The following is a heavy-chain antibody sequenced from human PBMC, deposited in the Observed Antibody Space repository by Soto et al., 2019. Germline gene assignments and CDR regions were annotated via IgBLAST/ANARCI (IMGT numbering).Heavy chain of an antibody. CDR1: GASISSSLRY. V-gene: IGHV4-39*01. Sequence: PSETLSLTCGVSGASISSSLRYWGWVRQPPGKGLEWIGSIHYSGTTYYYSPSLTSRITISLDASKSHFSLKMTSVTAADAAVYYCARHAPPGVAAPFDQGGLGSQVTVS. J-gene: IGHJ1*01. CDR2: IHYSGTT. D-gene: IGHD6-13*01. CDR3: ARHAPPGVAAPFDQ.